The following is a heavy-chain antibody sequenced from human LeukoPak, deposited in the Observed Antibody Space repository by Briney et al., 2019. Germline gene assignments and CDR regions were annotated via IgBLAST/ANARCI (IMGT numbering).Heavy chain of an antibody. CDR3: ARESHETREDY. CDR1: GYTFTSYG. Sequence: ASVKVSCKASGYTFTSYGISWVRQAPGQGLEWMGWISANNGDTDYSPKLQDRVTMTTDTYTSTAYMELRSLRSDDTAMYYCARESHETREDYWGQGTLVTVSS. D-gene: IGHD1-1*01. V-gene: IGHV1-18*01. J-gene: IGHJ4*02. CDR2: ISANNGDT.